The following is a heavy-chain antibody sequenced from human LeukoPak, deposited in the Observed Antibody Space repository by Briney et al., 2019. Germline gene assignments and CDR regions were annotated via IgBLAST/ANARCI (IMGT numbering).Heavy chain of an antibody. V-gene: IGHV1-8*01. CDR1: GYTFTNYD. CDR3: ARVSLGYCSGGTCYFQDH. D-gene: IGHD2-15*01. Sequence: ASVKVSCKASGYTFTNYDINWVRRATGQGLGWMGWMNPNSGNTGYAQKLQGRVTMTRSTSISTAYMELSSLTSEDTAVYYCARVSLGYCSGGTCYFQDHWGQGTLVTVSS. J-gene: IGHJ4*02. CDR2: MNPNSGNT.